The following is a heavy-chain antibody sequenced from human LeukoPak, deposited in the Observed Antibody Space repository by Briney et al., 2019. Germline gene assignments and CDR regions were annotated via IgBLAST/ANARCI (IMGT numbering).Heavy chain of an antibody. V-gene: IGHV3-23*01. J-gene: IGHJ4*02. D-gene: IGHD2-15*01. CDR3: AKSLGYCSGGSCY. CDR2: ISGSGGST. CDR1: GFTFSSYA. Sequence: GGSLRLSCAASGFTFSSYAMSWVRQAPGKGREWGSAISGSGGSTYYADSVKGRFTISRDNSKNTLYLQMNSLRAEDTAVYYCAKSLGYCSGGSCYWGQGTLVTVSS.